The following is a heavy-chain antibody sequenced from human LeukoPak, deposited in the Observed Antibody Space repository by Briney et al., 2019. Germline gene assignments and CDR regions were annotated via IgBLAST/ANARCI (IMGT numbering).Heavy chain of an antibody. Sequence: SETLSLTCTVSGGSISSYYWSWIRQPAGKGLEWIGRIYTSGSTNYNPSLKSRVTMSVDTSKNQFSLKLSSVTAADTAVYYCARDTSTFGGGGYYYYMDVWGKGTTVTISS. CDR2: IYTSGST. D-gene: IGHD3-16*01. CDR1: GGSISSYY. J-gene: IGHJ6*03. CDR3: ARDTSTFGGGGYYYYMDV. V-gene: IGHV4-4*07.